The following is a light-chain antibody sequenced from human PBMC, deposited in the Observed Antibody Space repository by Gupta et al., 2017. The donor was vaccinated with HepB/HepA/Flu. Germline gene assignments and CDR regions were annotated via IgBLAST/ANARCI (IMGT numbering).Light chain of an antibody. Sequence: EIVLTQSPGTLSLSPGERATLSCRASQSVSSSYLAWYQQKPGQAPRLLIYGASSRATGIPDRFSGSGSGTDFTLTSSRLEPEDFAVYYYQQYGSYPFGQGTKVEIK. CDR1: QSVSSSY. CDR3: QQYGSYP. CDR2: GAS. J-gene: IGKJ1*01. V-gene: IGKV3-20*01.